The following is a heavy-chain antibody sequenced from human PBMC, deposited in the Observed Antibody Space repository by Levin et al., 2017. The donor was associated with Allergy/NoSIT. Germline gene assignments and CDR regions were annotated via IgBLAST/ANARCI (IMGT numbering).Heavy chain of an antibody. CDR2: IIPIFGTA. J-gene: IGHJ4*02. V-gene: IGHV1-69*06. CDR1: GGTFSSYA. D-gene: IGHD2-2*02. Sequence: SVKVSCKASGGTFSSYAISWVRQAPGQGLEWMGGIIPIFGTANYAQKFQGRVTITADKSTSTAYMELSSLRSEDTAVYYCARLLRYCSSTSCYTPMDYWGQGTLVTVSS. CDR3: ARLLRYCSSTSCYTPMDY.